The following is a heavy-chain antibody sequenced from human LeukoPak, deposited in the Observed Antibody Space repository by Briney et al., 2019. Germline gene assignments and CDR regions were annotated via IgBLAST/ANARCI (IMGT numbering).Heavy chain of an antibody. CDR1: GFTFSSYW. J-gene: IGHJ4*02. V-gene: IGHV3-7*01. CDR2: IKQDGREK. D-gene: IGHD1-1*01. CDR3: ARDPHWNDVPYFDY. Sequence: GGSLRLSCAASGFTFSSYWMSWVRQAPGKGLEWVANIKQDGREKYYVDSVKGRFTISRDNAKNSLYLQMDSLRAEDTAVYYCARDPHWNDVPYFDYWGQGTLVSVSS.